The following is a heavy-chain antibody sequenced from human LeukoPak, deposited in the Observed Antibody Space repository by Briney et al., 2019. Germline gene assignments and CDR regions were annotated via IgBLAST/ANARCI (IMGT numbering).Heavy chain of an antibody. J-gene: IGHJ4*02. CDR3: AKGNYDSSGYWHYFDY. CDR1: GFIFNDHA. CDR2: ISWDGGAT. D-gene: IGHD3-22*01. Sequence: GGSLRLSCAASGFIFNDHAMHWVRQAPGKGLEWVSLISWDGGATYYADSVKGRFIISRDNSRNSLYLQMNSLSAEDTAFYHCAKGNYDSSGYWHYFDYWGQGTLVTVSS. V-gene: IGHV3-43D*03.